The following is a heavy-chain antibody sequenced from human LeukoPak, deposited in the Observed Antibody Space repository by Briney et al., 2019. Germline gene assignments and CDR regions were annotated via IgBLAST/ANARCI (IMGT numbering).Heavy chain of an antibody. CDR2: ISHDGSNK. V-gene: IGHV3-30*03. J-gene: IGHJ4*02. CDR3: ARVRTPFVVVPAAMPGY. D-gene: IGHD2-2*01. Sequence: GGSLRLSCAASGFTFSSYSMNWVRQAPGKGLEWVAVISHDGSNKYYADSVKGRFTISRDNSKNTLYLQMNSLRAEDTAVYYCARVRTPFVVVPAAMPGYWGQGTLVTVSS. CDR1: GFTFSSYS.